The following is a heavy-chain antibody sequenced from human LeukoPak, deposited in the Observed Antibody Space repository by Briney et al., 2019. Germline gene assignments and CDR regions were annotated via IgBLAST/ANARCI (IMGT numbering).Heavy chain of an antibody. V-gene: IGHV3-33*01. CDR1: GFTFSSYG. D-gene: IGHD6-13*01. CDR3: ASDTIAAAGTAYY. Sequence: GGSLRLSCAASGFTFSSYGMHWVRQAPGKGLEWVAVIWYDGSNKYYADSVKGRFTISRDNSKNTLYLQMNSLRAEDTAVYYCASDTIAAAGTAYYWGQGTLVTVSS. J-gene: IGHJ4*02. CDR2: IWYDGSNK.